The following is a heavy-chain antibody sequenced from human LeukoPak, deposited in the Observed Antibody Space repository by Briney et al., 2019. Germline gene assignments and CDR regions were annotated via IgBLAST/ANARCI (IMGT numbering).Heavy chain of an antibody. CDR1: GYTFTSYD. CDR2: MNPNSGNT. D-gene: IGHD3-22*01. CDR3: ARCYYDSSGYYYCGDAFDI. J-gene: IGHJ3*02. V-gene: IGHV1-8*01. Sequence: ASVKVSCKASGYTFTSYDINWVRQATGQGLEWMGWMNPNSGNTGYAQKFQGRVTMTGNTSISTAYMELSSLRSEDTAVYYCARCYYDSSGYYYCGDAFDIWGQGTMVTVSS.